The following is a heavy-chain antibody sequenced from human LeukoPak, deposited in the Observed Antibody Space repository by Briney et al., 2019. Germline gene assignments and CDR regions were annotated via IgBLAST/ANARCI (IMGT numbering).Heavy chain of an antibody. D-gene: IGHD3-16*01. Sequence: GGSLRLSCAASGFTLSSYEMNWVSQAPGKGPEWVSYISSSGSTIYYADSVKGRFTNSRDNAKNSLYLQMNSLRAEDTAVYYCAREFTLNWFDPWGQGTLVTVSS. V-gene: IGHV3-48*03. CDR1: GFTLSSYE. CDR2: ISSSGSTI. J-gene: IGHJ5*02. CDR3: AREFTLNWFDP.